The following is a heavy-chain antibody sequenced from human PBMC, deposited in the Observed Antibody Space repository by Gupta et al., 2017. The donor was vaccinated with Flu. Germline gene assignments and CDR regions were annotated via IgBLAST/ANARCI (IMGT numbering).Heavy chain of an antibody. J-gene: IGHJ4*02. Sequence: EVQLLASGGALVNPGGSLHFSFPPSGFTLGTACMSGVRQAPGKGLEWVGRIKSKTDGGTTDYAAPVKGRVNISRDDSKNTLYLQMNSLKTEDTAVYYCTTVGLRYFDWLDYWGQGTLVTVSS. V-gene: IGHV3-15*02. CDR2: IKSKTDGGTT. CDR3: TTVGLRYFDWLDY. D-gene: IGHD3-9*01. CDR1: GFTLGTAC.